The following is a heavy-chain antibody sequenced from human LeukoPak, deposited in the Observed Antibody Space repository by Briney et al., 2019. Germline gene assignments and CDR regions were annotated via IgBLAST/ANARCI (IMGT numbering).Heavy chain of an antibody. CDR2: INHSGST. D-gene: IGHD4-17*01. CDR1: GGSISSGGYY. J-gene: IGHJ4*02. V-gene: IGHV4-39*07. CDR3: ASRPNPPPLTTVTTDY. Sequence: SETLSLTCTVSGGSISSGGYYWSWIRQPPGKGLEWIGEINHSGSTNYNPSLKSRVTISVDTSKNQFSLKLSSVTAADTAVYYCASRPNPPPLTTVTTDYWGQGTLVTVSS.